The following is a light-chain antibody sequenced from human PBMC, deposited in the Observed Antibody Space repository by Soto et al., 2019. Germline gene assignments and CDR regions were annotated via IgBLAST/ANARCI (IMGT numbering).Light chain of an antibody. Sequence: DITLTQSPSTLSASLLERVPIXWRTSQSISSWLAWYQQKPGKAPKLLIYDASSLESGVPSRFSGSGSGTEFTLTISSLQPDDFATYYCQQYDTYSTFGQGTKVDIK. CDR3: QQYDTYST. J-gene: IGKJ1*01. CDR2: DAS. CDR1: QSISSW. V-gene: IGKV1-5*01.